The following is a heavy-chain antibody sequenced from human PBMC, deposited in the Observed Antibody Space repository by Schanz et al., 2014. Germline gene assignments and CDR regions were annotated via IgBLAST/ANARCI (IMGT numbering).Heavy chain of an antibody. D-gene: IGHD5-12*01. CDR2: INTGGGDT. Sequence: QVHLVQSGAEVKRPRASVKVSCKASEYSFTSYSMHWVRQAPGQRLEWMGWINTGGGDTKYSQNFQGRVTITRDTSASTAYMELSSLRSEDTAVYSCARGIGGYGANNYFDYWGQGTLVTVSS. CDR1: EYSFTSYS. V-gene: IGHV1-3*04. CDR3: ARGIGGYGANNYFDY. J-gene: IGHJ4*02.